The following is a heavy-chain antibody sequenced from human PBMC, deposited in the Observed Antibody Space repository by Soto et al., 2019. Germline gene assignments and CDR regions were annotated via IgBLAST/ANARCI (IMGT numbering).Heavy chain of an antibody. CDR3: ARGSPLGITIFGVVIIFDY. J-gene: IGHJ4*02. V-gene: IGHV3-74*01. D-gene: IGHD3-3*01. CDR1: GFTFSSYW. Sequence: SGGSLRLSCAASGFTFSSYWMHWVRQAPGKGLVWVSRINSDGSSTSYADSVKGRFTISRDNAKNTLYLQMNSLRAEDTAVYYCARGSPLGITIFGVVIIFDYWGQGCLVTVSS. CDR2: INSDGSST.